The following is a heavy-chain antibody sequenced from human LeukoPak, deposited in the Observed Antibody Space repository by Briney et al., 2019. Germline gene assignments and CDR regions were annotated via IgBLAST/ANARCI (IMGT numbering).Heavy chain of an antibody. CDR1: GGSISSGSCY. CDR3: ARDTQNDYGDLNWFDP. D-gene: IGHD4-17*01. V-gene: IGHV4-61*09. J-gene: IGHJ5*02. Sequence: SQTLSLTCTVSGGSISSGSCYWSWIRQPAGKGLEWIGHIYTSGSTNYNPSLKSRVTISLDTSKNQFSLKLSSVTAADTAVYYCARDTQNDYGDLNWFDPWGQGTLVTVSS. CDR2: IYTSGST.